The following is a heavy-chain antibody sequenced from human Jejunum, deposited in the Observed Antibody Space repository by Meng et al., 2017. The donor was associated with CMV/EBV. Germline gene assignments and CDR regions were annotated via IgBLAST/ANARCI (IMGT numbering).Heavy chain of an antibody. D-gene: IGHD6-13*01. CDR3: ATGYSSPTHDGF. CDR2: IRSEIDGATT. V-gene: IGHV3-15*01. Sequence: SGFAGRDMGMSGVRQTPGRGMEWVDHIRSEIDGATTDYTAPGKGRLTISRDDSKNTLDLQMNSRKTEDTAVYYCATGYSSPTHDGFRGQGTLVTVSS. CDR1: GFAGRDMG. J-gene: IGHJ4*01.